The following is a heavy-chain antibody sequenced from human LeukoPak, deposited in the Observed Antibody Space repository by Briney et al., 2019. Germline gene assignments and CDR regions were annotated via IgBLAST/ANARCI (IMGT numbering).Heavy chain of an antibody. CDR1: GFTFSSYG. D-gene: IGHD4-17*01. J-gene: IGHJ4*02. V-gene: IGHV3-30*03. CDR3: ARDTGLTTVTTLLDY. Sequence: PGGSLRLSCAASGFTFSSYGMHWVRQAPGKGLDWVAVISYDGSNKYYADSVKGRFTISRDNSKNTLYLQMNSLRAEDTAVYYCARDTGLTTVTTLLDYWGQGTLVTVSS. CDR2: ISYDGSNK.